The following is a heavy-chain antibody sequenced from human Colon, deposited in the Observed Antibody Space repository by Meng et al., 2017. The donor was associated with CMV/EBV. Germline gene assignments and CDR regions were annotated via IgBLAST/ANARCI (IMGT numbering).Heavy chain of an antibody. V-gene: IGHV3-48*03. D-gene: IGHD2-2*02. CDR3: ARDRYCSSTSCHTYGMDV. J-gene: IGHJ6*02. Sequence: GESLKISCRASGFTFSDYEMNWVRQAPGKGLEWVSYTSTRGSTIYYADSVKGRFTISRDNAKNSLYLQMNSLRAEDTAVYYCARDRYCSSTSCHTYGMDVWGQGTTVTVSS. CDR2: TSTRGSTI. CDR1: GFTFSDYE.